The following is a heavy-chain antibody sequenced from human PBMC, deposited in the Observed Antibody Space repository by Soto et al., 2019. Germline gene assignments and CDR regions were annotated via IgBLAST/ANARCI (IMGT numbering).Heavy chain of an antibody. CDR2: SFNSGIT. V-gene: IGHV4-31*03. CDR1: GGSITTGVCC. J-gene: IGHJ4*02. Sequence: SETLSLTCSVSGGSITTGVCCCNWTRQNPRDGLEWIGYSFNSGITHFTPSFKSRSQMFVDTFRNQFSLRLDSVTAADTALYHCARTCGGWGYFDSWGLGALVTVSS. CDR3: ARTCGGWGYFDS. D-gene: IGHD6-19*01.